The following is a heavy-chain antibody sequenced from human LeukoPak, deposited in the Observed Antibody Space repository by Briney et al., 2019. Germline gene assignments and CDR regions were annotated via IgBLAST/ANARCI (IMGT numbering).Heavy chain of an antibody. J-gene: IGHJ4*02. V-gene: IGHV3-21*01. Sequence: GGSLRLSCAASGFTFSSYSMNWVRQAPGKGLGWVSSISSSSSYIYYADSVKGRFTISRDNAKNSLYLQMNSLRAEDTAVYYCARMNYVSSGWGAPFDYWGQGTLVTVSS. CDR3: ARMNYVSSGWGAPFDY. CDR1: GFTFSSYS. D-gene: IGHD1-7*01. CDR2: ISSSSSYI.